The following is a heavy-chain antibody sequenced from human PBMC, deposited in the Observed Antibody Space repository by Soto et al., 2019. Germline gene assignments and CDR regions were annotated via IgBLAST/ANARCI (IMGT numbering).Heavy chain of an antibody. CDR2: ISGSGTTI. D-gene: IGHD3-10*01. V-gene: IGHV3-11*01. CDR1: GFSFSYHY. J-gene: IGHJ4*02. Sequence: PGGSLRLSCAASGFSFSYHYMTWIRQPPGKGLEWVSYISGSGTTIYYADSVKGRFTVSRDNARNSVYLQMNSLRADDTAFYYCAGDPYYYASNYWGLGTLVTVSS. CDR3: AGDPYYYASNY.